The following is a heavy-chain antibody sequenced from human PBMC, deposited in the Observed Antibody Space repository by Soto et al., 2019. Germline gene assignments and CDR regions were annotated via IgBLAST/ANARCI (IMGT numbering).Heavy chain of an antibody. J-gene: IGHJ6*02. V-gene: IGHV4-31*03. CDR1: GGSISSGGHY. CDR3: ARDQAYDYTSPGDYYYYGMDV. Sequence: QVQLQESGPGLVKPSQTLSLTCTVSGGSISSGGHYWNWIRQPPGTGLEWIGYIYYRGSTYYNPSLKSRVTLSVDTSKNQFSLKLSSVTAADTAVYYCARDQAYDYTSPGDYYYYGMDVWGQGTTVTVSS. CDR2: IYYRGST. D-gene: IGHD4-4*01.